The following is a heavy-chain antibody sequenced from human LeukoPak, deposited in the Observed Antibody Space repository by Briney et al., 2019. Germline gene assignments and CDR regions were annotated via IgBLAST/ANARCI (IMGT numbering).Heavy chain of an antibody. CDR2: IYSDDST. J-gene: IGHJ4*02. CDR3: ARGRDRISSFNC. Sequence: SGGSLRLSCAASGFTVSSNYMNRVRQAPGKGLEWVSTIYSDDSTYYGDSVEGRFTISRDNSKNTLFLQMNSLRVEDTAVYYCARGRDRISSFNCWGQGALVTVSS. CDR1: GFTVSSNY. D-gene: IGHD2-2*01. V-gene: IGHV3-53*01.